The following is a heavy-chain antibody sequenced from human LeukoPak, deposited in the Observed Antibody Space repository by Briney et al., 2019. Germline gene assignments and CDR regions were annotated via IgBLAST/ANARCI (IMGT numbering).Heavy chain of an antibody. V-gene: IGHV3-11*01. D-gene: IGHD1-20*01. CDR3: ARVYNWNYYYYMDV. J-gene: IGHJ6*03. CDR1: GFTFSDYY. Sequence: PGGPLRLSCAASGFTFSDYYMNWIRQRPGMGLELVSYISSSGSNVYYAYSVKGRFTISRDNAKNSLYLQMNSLRAEDTAVYYCARVYNWNYYYYMDVWGKGTTVTVSS. CDR2: ISSSGSNV.